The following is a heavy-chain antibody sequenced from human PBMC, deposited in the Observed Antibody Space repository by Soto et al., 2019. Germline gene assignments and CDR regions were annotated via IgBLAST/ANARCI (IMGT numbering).Heavy chain of an antibody. V-gene: IGHV3-23*01. Sequence: GGSLRLSCAASGFTFSSYAMSWVRQAPGKGLEWVSAISGSGGSTYYADSVKGRFTISRDNSKNTLYLQMNSLRAEDTAVYYCAKVSSGAKVAAEDIVVVVAAPFDYWGQGTLVTVSS. CDR1: GFTFSSYA. D-gene: IGHD2-15*01. CDR2: ISGSGGST. CDR3: AKVSSGAKVAAEDIVVVVAAPFDY. J-gene: IGHJ4*02.